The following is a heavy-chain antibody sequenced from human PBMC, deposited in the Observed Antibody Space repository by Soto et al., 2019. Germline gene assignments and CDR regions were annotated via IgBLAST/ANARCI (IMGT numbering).Heavy chain of an antibody. V-gene: IGHV4-31*03. CDR2: IFYSGSF. CDR3: SRGPYYDFWSGYSDYYYYYMDV. D-gene: IGHD3-3*01. Sequence: SETLSLTCTVSGDSISSGGSYWNWIRQRPGKGLEWMGYIFYSGSFYYTPSLRGRVMMSADTSKNQFYLRLSSVTAADTAVYYCSRGPYYDFWSGYSDYYYYYMDVWGKGTTVTVSS. J-gene: IGHJ6*03. CDR1: GDSISSGGSY.